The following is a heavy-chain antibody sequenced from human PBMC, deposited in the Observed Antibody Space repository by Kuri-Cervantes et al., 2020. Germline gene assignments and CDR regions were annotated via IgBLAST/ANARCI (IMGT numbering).Heavy chain of an antibody. V-gene: IGHV1-69*06. D-gene: IGHD2/OR15-2a*01. Sequence: SVKVSCKASGGTFSSYAISWVRQAPGQGLEWMGGIIPIFGTANYAQKFQGRVTITADKSTSTAYMELSSLTSEDTAVYYCARRNRGSTLRTWFDPWGQGTLVTVSS. J-gene: IGHJ5*02. CDR2: IIPIFGTA. CDR3: ARRNRGSTLRTWFDP. CDR1: GGTFSSYA.